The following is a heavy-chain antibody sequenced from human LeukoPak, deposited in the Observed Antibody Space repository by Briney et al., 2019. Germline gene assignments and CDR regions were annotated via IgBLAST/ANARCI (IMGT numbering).Heavy chain of an antibody. CDR1: GGSISSYY. Sequence: ASETLSLTCTVSGGSISSYYWSWIRQPPGKGLEWIGYIYYSGSTNYNPSLKSRVTISVDTSKNQFSLELSSVTAADTAVYYCARGPYYYDSSGYYYYYYYGMDVWGQGTTVTVSS. J-gene: IGHJ6*02. V-gene: IGHV4-59*01. CDR2: IYYSGST. D-gene: IGHD3-22*01. CDR3: ARGPYYYDSSGYYYYYYYGMDV.